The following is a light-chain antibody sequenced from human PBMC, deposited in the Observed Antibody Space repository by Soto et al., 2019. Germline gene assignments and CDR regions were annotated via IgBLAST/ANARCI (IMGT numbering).Light chain of an antibody. CDR2: GAS. CDR3: QQYGSSGT. Sequence: EIVMTHSPATLSVSPCERATLSFRASQSVSSNLAWYQQKPGQAPRLLIYGASTRATGFPARFSGSGSGTEFTLTISSLQSEDFAVYYCQQYGSSGTFGQGTKVDIK. CDR1: QSVSSN. V-gene: IGKV3-15*01. J-gene: IGKJ1*01.